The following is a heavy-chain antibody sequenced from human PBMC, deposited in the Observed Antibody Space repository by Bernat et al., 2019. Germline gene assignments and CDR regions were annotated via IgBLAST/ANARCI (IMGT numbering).Heavy chain of an antibody. J-gene: IGHJ3*02. V-gene: IGHV4-59*01. CDR3: ARWGAANIAAPVRAFDI. CDR1: GDDIKRYY. D-gene: IGHD6-25*01. CDR2: THYTGAA. Sequence: QVQLQESGPGLVKPSETLSLTCSVSGDDIKRYYWNWIRQPPGKGLEWIGFTHYTGAAHYNPSLKSRGSTSVDKSKSQFSLRLNSVTAADTAVYYCARWGAANIAAPVRAFDIWGQGTMVTVSS.